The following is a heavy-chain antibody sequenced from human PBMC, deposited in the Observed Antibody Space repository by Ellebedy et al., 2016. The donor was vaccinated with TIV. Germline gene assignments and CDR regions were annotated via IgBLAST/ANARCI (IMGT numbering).Heavy chain of an antibody. V-gene: IGHV3-11*04. CDR2: ISSGGSTM. CDR3: ARERTGVLDI. J-gene: IGHJ3*02. D-gene: IGHD3-10*01. Sequence: GESLKISCAASGFTFSDYYMSWIRPAPGKGLEWVSYISSGGSTMKYADSAKGRFTISRDNADNSLYLQMNSLRADATAVYYCARERTGVLDIWGQGTMVTVSS. CDR1: GFTFSDYY.